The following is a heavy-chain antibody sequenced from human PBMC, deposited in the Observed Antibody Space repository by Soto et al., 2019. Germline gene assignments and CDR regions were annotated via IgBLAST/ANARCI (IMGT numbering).Heavy chain of an antibody. V-gene: IGHV3-23*01. CDR1: GFTFSSYA. CDR3: AKRGGAGGHLDS. Sequence: DVQLLESGGGLVQPEGSLRLSCAASGFTFSSYAMGWVRQGPGKGLEGVAVVSIGGSTHYAVSVRGRFTISRDTSKNTLSLQMNSLTAEDTAVYFCAKRGGAGGHLDSWGQGALVNVSS. D-gene: IGHD2-21*01. CDR2: VSIGGST. J-gene: IGHJ4*02.